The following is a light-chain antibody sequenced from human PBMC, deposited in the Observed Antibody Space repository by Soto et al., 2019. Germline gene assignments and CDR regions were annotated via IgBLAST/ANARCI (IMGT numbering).Light chain of an antibody. J-gene: IGLJ2*01. CDR2: DVT. CDR1: SSDVGGYNY. CDR3: SSFASSIPLV. Sequence: QSALTQPASVSGSPGQSITISCTGTSSDVGGYNYVSWYQQHPGKAPKLLICDVTNRPSGVSNRFSGSKSGNTASLTISGLQTXDEADYYCSSFASSIPLVFGGGTKVTVL. V-gene: IGLV2-14*03.